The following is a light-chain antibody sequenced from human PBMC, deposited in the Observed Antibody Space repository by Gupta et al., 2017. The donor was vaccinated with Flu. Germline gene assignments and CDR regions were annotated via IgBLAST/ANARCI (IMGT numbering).Light chain of an antibody. J-gene: IGKJ2*01. Sequence: GDRVTITCRASQSIRNWLAWYQQKPGKAPNLLIYKASSLESGVPSRFSGSGSGTEFTLTISILQPDDFATYYCQQYDTYSGTFGQGIKLEIK. CDR1: QSIRNW. CDR2: KAS. V-gene: IGKV1-5*03. CDR3: QQYDTYSGT.